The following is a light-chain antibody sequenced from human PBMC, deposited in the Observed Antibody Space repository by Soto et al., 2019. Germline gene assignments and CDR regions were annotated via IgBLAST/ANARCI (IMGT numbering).Light chain of an antibody. CDR1: QSISSW. Sequence: DIQMTQSPSILSASVGDRVTITCRASQSISSWLAWYQQKPGKAPKLLIYKASSLESGVPSRFSGSGSGTEFTLTISSLQPDDFATYYCQQYNSYWTFGQGTKGDIK. CDR3: QQYNSYWT. J-gene: IGKJ1*01. V-gene: IGKV1-5*03. CDR2: KAS.